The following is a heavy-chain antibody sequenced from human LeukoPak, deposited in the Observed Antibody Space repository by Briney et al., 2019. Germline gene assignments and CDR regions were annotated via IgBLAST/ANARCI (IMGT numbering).Heavy chain of an antibody. Sequence: SQTLSRTCAVSGGSISSGGYSWSWIRQPPGKGLEWIGYIYHSGSTYYNPSLKSRVTISVDRSKNQFSLKLSSVTAADTAVYYCARDSGTFDYWGQGTLVTVSS. V-gene: IGHV4-30-2*01. CDR1: GGSISSGGYS. CDR3: ARDSGTFDY. J-gene: IGHJ4*02. CDR2: IYHSGST. D-gene: IGHD3-10*01.